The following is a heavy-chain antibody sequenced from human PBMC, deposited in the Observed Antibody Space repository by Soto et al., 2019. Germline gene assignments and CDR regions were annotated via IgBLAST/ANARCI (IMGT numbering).Heavy chain of an antibody. CDR3: ARPWEDYYDSSGYDAFDI. CDR2: INPDFGTA. D-gene: IGHD3-22*01. CDR1: GYSLPELS. V-gene: IGHV1-24*01. J-gene: IGHJ3*02. Sequence: GGPVKVSCKVSGYSLPELSMHWVRQAPGKGLEWMGGINPDFGTANYAQKFQGRVTITADESTSTAYMELSSLRSEDTAVYYCARPWEDYYDSSGYDAFDIWGQGTMVTVSS.